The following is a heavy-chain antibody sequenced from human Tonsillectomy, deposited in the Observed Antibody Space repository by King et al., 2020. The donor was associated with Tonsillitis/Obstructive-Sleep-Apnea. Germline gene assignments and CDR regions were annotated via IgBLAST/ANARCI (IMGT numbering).Heavy chain of an antibody. CDR2: IWYDGSNK. D-gene: IGHD3-10*01. Sequence: VQLVESGGGVVQPGRSLRLSCAASGFTFSSYGMLWVRQAPGKGLEWVTVIWYDGSNKYYADSVKGRFTISRDNSKNTLYLQMNSLRAEDTAVYYCAKEYGSALYYFDYWGQGTLVTVSS. CDR1: GFTFSSYG. V-gene: IGHV3-33*06. J-gene: IGHJ4*02. CDR3: AKEYGSALYYFDY.